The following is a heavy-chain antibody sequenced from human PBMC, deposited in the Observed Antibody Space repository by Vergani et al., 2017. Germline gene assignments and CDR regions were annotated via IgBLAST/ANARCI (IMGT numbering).Heavy chain of an antibody. J-gene: IGHJ4*02. D-gene: IGHD5-18*01. V-gene: IGHV4-34*01. CDR1: GGSFSGYY. Sequence: QVQLQQWGAGLLKPSETLSLTCAVSGGSFSGYYWSWIRQPPGKGLEWIGEIIHSGRTNYNPSLKSRVTISVDTSKNQFSLKRSSVTAADTAVYYCARGDGYCIDYWGQGTLVTVSS. CDR2: IIHSGRT. CDR3: ARGDGYCIDY.